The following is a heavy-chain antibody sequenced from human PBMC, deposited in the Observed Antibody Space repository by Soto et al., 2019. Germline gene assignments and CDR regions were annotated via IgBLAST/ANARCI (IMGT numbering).Heavy chain of an antibody. Sequence: ASVKVSCKASGDTFTGYYIHWIRQAPGQGLEWMGWISPNSGGTNYAEKFQGGVTMTRDTSISTAYLELVRLTSDDTAIYYCARGQPSTNRGNWSAPRGKGTLAPVS. CDR3: ARGQPSTNRGNWSAP. CDR2: ISPNSGGT. V-gene: IGHV1-2*02. D-gene: IGHD7-27*01. J-gene: IGHJ5*02. CDR1: GDTFTGYY.